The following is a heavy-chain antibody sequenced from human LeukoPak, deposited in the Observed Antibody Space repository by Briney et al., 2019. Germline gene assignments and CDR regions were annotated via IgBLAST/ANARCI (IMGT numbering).Heavy chain of an antibody. D-gene: IGHD2-15*01. CDR1: GFTFSSYW. Sequence: GGSLRLSCEASGFTFSSYWMSWVRQAPGKGLEWVANIKQDGSEKYYVDSVKGRFTISRDNAKNSLYLQMNSLRAEDTAVYYCARSDCSGGSCYSVWGQGTLVTVSS. CDR2: IKQDGSEK. CDR3: ARSDCSGGSCYSV. J-gene: IGHJ4*02. V-gene: IGHV3-7*03.